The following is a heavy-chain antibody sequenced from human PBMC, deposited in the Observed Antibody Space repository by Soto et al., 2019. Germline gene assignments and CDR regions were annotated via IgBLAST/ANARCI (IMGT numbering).Heavy chain of an antibody. CDR2: ISGSGGST. Sequence: WRSLRLSWVTSVFTFSFYGMSWVRQGPGKGLEWVSVISGSGGSTYCADSVKGRFTISIDNSKNTLYLQMNSLRAEDTAVYYCATDGYYDSSGYSDYWGQGTMVTVYS. V-gene: IGHV3-23*01. D-gene: IGHD3-22*01. J-gene: IGHJ4*02. CDR3: ATDGYYDSSGYSDY. CDR1: VFTFSFYG.